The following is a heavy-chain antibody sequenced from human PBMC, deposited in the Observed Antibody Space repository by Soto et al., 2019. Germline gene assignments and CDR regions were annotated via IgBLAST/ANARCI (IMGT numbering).Heavy chain of an antibody. D-gene: IGHD2-21*02. CDR1: GGSFSGYY. V-gene: IGHV4-34*01. J-gene: IGHJ5*02. Sequence: SETLSLTCAVYGGSFSGYYWSWIRQPPGKGLEWIGEINHSGSTNYNPSLKSRVTISVDTSKNQFSLKLSSVTAADTAVYYCARGRKVVTPFRTYNWFDPWGQGTLVTVSS. CDR2: INHSGST. CDR3: ARGRKVVTPFRTYNWFDP.